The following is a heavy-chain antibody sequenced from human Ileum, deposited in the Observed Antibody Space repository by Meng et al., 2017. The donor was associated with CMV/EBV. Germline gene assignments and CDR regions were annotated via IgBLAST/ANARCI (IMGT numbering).Heavy chain of an antibody. D-gene: IGHD4-17*01. Sequence: KASGYNFDIYAITWVRQAPGQGLEWVGWVSGENGDTNYGQKFQDRVTVTADTFTKTAYMEMRSLRSDDSAMYYCARAGAAVTTNFDFWGQGTLVTVSS. V-gene: IGHV1-18*01. CDR3: ARAGAAVTTNFDF. CDR1: GYNFDIYA. CDR2: VSGENGDT. J-gene: IGHJ4*02.